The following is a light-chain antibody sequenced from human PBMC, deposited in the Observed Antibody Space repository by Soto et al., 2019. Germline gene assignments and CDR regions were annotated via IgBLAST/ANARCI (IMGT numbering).Light chain of an antibody. CDR2: KAS. CDR3: QQYNSYLWT. V-gene: IGKV1-5*03. CDR1: QSISSW. J-gene: IGKJ1*01. Sequence: DIQTTQSPSTLSASVGDRVIIICRASQSISSWLAWYQQKPGKAPKLLIYKASSLESGVPSRFSGSGSGTEFTLTISSLQPDDFATYYCQQYNSYLWTFGQGTKVDIK.